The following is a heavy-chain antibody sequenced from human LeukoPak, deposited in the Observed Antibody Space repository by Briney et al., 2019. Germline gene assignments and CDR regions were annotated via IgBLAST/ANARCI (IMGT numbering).Heavy chain of an antibody. V-gene: IGHV1-18*01. CDR3: ARAPLYNWSQLTASDY. Sequence: GASVKVSCKASGYTFTSYDINWMRQAPGQGLEWVGWMNPNSGNTNYAQKLQGRVTMTTDTSTSTAYMELRSLRSDDTAVYYCARAPLYNWSQLTASDYWGQGTLVTVSS. J-gene: IGHJ4*02. CDR2: MNPNSGNT. CDR1: GYTFTSYD. D-gene: IGHD1-20*01.